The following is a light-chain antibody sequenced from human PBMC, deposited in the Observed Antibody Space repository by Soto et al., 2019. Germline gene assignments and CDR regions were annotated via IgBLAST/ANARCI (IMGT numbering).Light chain of an antibody. CDR2: EAS. J-gene: IGKJ1*01. CDR3: QQRVNWPRT. V-gene: IGKV3-11*01. Sequence: EVVLTQSPATMSLYPGEGATLSCRASQSVSTYLAWYQQKPGQAPRLLIFEASKRATGIPDRISGSGSGTDFTLTISSLEPEDFAVYYCQQRVNWPRTFGQGTKVEMK. CDR1: QSVSTY.